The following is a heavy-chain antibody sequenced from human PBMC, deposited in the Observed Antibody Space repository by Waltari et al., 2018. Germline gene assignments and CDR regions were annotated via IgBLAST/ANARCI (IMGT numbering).Heavy chain of an antibody. J-gene: IGHJ4*02. CDR3: ARDRLTTVGYYFDY. D-gene: IGHD3-22*01. Sequence: QLQLQESGPGLVKPSETLSLTCTVSGGSLSSSSYYWGWIRRPPGKGLEWIGTIYYSGSTYYNPSLKSRVTISVDTSKNQFSLKLSSVTAADTAVYYCARDRLTTVGYYFDYWGQGTLVTVSS. CDR2: IYYSGST. CDR1: GGSLSSSSYY. V-gene: IGHV4-39*07.